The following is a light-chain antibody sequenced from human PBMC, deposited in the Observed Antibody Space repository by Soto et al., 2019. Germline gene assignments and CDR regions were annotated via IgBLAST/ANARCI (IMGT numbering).Light chain of an antibody. V-gene: IGKV1-27*01. J-gene: IGKJ1*01. CDR2: AAS. CDR3: QNYNSDPRT. Sequence: DIQMTQSPSSLSASIGDRVTITCRASQGISNSLAWYQQKPGKVPKLLIYAASTLQSGVPSRFSGSGSGTDFTLTISSLQPEDVVTYHYQNYNSDPRTFGQGTKVDIK. CDR1: QGISNS.